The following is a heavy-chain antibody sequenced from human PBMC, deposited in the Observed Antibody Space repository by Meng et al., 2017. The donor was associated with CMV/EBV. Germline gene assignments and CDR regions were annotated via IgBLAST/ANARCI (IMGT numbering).Heavy chain of an antibody. J-gene: IGHJ5*02. CDR1: GYTLTSYG. CDR3: ARNYYGSGSWFDP. Sequence: FQAGAGVNKPGASVKVACKASGYTLTSYGISWVRQAPGQGLEWMGWISAYNGNTNYAQKLQGRVTMTTDTSTSTAYMELRSLRSDDTAVYYCARNYYGSGSWFDPWGQGTLVTVSS. CDR2: ISAYNGNT. D-gene: IGHD3-10*01. V-gene: IGHV1-18*01.